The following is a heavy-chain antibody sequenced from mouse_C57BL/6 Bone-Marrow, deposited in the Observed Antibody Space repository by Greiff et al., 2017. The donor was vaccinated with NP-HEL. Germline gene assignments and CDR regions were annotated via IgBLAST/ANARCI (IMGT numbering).Heavy chain of an antibody. CDR3: TRPLYYDS. Sequence: VHLVESGAELVRPGASVTLSCKASGYTFTDYEMHWVKQTPVHGLEWIGAIDPETGGTAYNQKFKGKAILTADKSSSTAYMELRSLTSEDSAVYYCTRPLYYDSWGQGTTLTVSS. CDR1: GYTFTDYE. J-gene: IGHJ2*01. CDR2: IDPETGGT. V-gene: IGHV1-15*01.